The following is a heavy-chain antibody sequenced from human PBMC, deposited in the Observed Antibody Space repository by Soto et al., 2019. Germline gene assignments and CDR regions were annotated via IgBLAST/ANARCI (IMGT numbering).Heavy chain of an antibody. CDR2: ITGSGTTI. D-gene: IGHD5-12*01. Sequence: GGSLRLSRAASEFTFSDYYMSWIRQAPGKGLEWVSYITGSGTTIYYADSVKGRFTISRDNAHKSMYLQMKSLIGEDTAVYYCVRDNSSAYDGPFDYWGQGNLVTLSS. V-gene: IGHV3-11*01. J-gene: IGHJ4*02. CDR3: VRDNSSAYDGPFDY. CDR1: EFTFSDYY.